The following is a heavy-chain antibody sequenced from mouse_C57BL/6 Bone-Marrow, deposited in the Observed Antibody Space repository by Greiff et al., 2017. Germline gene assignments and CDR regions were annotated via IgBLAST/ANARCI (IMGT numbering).Heavy chain of an antibody. V-gene: IGHV2-2*01. CDR2: IWRGGST. CDR1: GFSLTSYG. Sequence: QVQLQQPGPGLVQPSPSLSITCTVSGFSLTSYGVHWVRQSPGKGLEWLGVIWRGGSTDYNAAFISRLSISKDNSKSQVCFKMNSLQADDTAIYYCARNWDRYAMDDWGQGTSVTVSS. J-gene: IGHJ4*01. D-gene: IGHD4-1*01. CDR3: ARNWDRYAMDD.